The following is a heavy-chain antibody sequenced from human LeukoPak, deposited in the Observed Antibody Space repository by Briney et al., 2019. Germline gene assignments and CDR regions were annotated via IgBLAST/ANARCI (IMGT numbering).Heavy chain of an antibody. CDR3: ARDTRIYSSSWFYDY. V-gene: IGHV1-18*01. J-gene: IGHJ4*02. D-gene: IGHD6-13*01. CDR2: ISGNGVNT. Sequence: ASVKVSCKASGYTFNNYGINWVRQAPGQGLEWMGWISGNGVNTNYAQKLQGRVTMTTDTSTSTAYMELRSLGSDDTAVYYCARDTRIYSSSWFYDYWGQGTLVTVSS. CDR1: GYTFNNYG.